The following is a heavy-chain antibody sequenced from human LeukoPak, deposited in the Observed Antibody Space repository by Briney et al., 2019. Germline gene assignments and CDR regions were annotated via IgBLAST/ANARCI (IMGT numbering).Heavy chain of an antibody. Sequence: GGTLRLSCAASGFTFSNHGMNWVRQAPGKGLEWLSGVSPPGGGTYYADSVKGRFTISRDNAKNALYLQMNSLRAEDTAIYYCARDWWFDPWGQGTLVTVSS. CDR2: VSPPGGGT. CDR1: GFTFSNHG. J-gene: IGHJ5*02. V-gene: IGHV3-23*01. CDR3: ARDWWFDP.